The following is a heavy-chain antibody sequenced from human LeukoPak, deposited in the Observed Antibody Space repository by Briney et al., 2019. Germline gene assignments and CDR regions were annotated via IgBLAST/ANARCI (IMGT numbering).Heavy chain of an antibody. V-gene: IGHV1-2*02. CDR2: INPTSGGT. Sequence: ASVKVSCKASGYTFTGYYMHWVRQAPGQGLEWMGWINPTSGGTNYAQKFKVRGTMTRDTSISTAYMELRSLRSDDTAVYYCAREEGNWGDAFDIWGQGTMVTVSS. CDR1: GYTFTGYY. D-gene: IGHD7-27*01. J-gene: IGHJ3*02. CDR3: AREEGNWGDAFDI.